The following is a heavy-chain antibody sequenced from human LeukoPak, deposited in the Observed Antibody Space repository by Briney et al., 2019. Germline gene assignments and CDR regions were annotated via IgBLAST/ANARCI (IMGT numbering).Heavy chain of an antibody. CDR1: GFIFINYD. Sequence: PGGSLRLSCAASGFIFINYDMHWVRQAPGKGLEWVAIISYDGTNKYYGDFVRGRFTISRDNSKNTLYLQMNSLRPEGTAVYFCAKDHYYGSGSPNYWGQGTLVTVSS. J-gene: IGHJ4*02. D-gene: IGHD3-10*01. CDR2: ISYDGTNK. V-gene: IGHV3-30*18. CDR3: AKDHYYGSGSPNY.